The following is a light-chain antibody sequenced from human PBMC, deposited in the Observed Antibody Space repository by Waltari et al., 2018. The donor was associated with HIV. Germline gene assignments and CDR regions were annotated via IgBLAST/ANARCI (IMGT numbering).Light chain of an antibody. Sequence: DIQMTQSPSSLSASVGDRVTITCRASQNIRTNLNWYQQKKGKAPKLLMYAVSSLQNGVPSRCSGSGSGTDFTLTISSLQPEDFATYHCQQSYTTPRTFGQGTKVEI. CDR2: AVS. V-gene: IGKV1-39*01. CDR1: QNIRTN. CDR3: QQSYTTPRT. J-gene: IGKJ1*01.